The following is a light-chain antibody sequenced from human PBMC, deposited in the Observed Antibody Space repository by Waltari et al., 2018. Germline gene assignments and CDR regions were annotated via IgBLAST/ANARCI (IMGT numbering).Light chain of an antibody. Sequence: SYDVTQTPSVSVSPGQTATITCSGDSLGEKYVSWYQQKPGQSPALVIYQDYKRPSGIPDRFSASASGDTATLTISGAQLIDEADYYCQAWDRATAIFGGGTTLTVL. CDR2: QDY. CDR1: SLGEKY. CDR3: QAWDRATAI. J-gene: IGLJ2*01. V-gene: IGLV3-1*01.